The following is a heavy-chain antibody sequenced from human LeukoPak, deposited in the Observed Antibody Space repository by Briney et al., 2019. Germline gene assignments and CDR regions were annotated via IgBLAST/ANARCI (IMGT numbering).Heavy chain of an antibody. CDR1: GGTFSSYV. Sequence: SVTVSCKASGGTFSSYVISWVRQAPGPGLEWMGGIIPIFGTPSYAQKFQGRVTITADESTSATYMELTSLRSEDTAVYYCARALRSLSGDFDYYFDYWGQGTPVTVSP. CDR2: IIPIFGTP. V-gene: IGHV1-69*13. D-gene: IGHD4-17*01. CDR3: ARALRSLSGDFDYYFDY. J-gene: IGHJ4*02.